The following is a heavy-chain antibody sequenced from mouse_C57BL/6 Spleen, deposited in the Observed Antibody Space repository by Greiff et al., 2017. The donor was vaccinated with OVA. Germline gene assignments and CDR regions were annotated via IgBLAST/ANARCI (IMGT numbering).Heavy chain of an antibody. D-gene: IGHD4-1*01. Sequence: QVQLKESGAELVRPGASVTLSCKASGYTFTDYEMHWVKQTPVHGLEWIGAIDPETGGTAYNQKFKGKAILTADKSSSTAYMELRSLTSEDSAVYYCTRRELGRGWYFDVWGTGTTVTVSS. CDR1: GYTFTDYE. J-gene: IGHJ1*03. V-gene: IGHV1-15*01. CDR2: IDPETGGT. CDR3: TRRELGRGWYFDV.